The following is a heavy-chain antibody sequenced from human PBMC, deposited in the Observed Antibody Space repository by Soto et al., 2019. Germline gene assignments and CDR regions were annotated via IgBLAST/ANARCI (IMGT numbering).Heavy chain of an antibody. V-gene: IGHV5-10-1*01. D-gene: IGHD1-26*01. CDR2: IDPSDSYT. CDR1: GYSFTSYW. CDR3: ARTSLSGSYSPLRPYSATDV. Sequence: ESLKISCKGSGYSFTSYWISWVRQMPGKGLEWMGRIDPSDSYTNYSPPFQGHVTISADKSISTAYLQWSSLKASDTAMYYCARTSLSGSYSPLRPYSATDVCGPGTTVSVSS. J-gene: IGHJ6*02.